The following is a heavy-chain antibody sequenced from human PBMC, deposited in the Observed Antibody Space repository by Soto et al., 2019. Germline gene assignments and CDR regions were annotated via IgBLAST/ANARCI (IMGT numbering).Heavy chain of an antibody. CDR3: AKDDGSTAYFFAS. CDR1: GFTFRTYA. CDR2: ISHDGSNT. J-gene: IGHJ4*02. Sequence: QVQVVESGGGVVQPGRSLRLSCAASGFTFRTYAMHWVRQAPGKGLEWVAVISHDGSNTDYGDSVKGRFTISRDNSKSTLSLQMKSLRPEDTGVYYCAKDDGSTAYFFASWGQGTLVSVPS. V-gene: IGHV3-30*18.